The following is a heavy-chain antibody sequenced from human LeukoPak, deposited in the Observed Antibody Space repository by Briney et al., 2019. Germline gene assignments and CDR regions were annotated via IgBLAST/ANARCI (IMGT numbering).Heavy chain of an antibody. CDR1: GLSLRNVW. CDR2: IKRETDGRTT. J-gene: IGHJ4*02. V-gene: IGHV3-15*07. D-gene: IGHD3-22*01. CDR3: AQGSGFYYDY. Sequence: PGGSLRLSCAVSGLSLRNVWMNWLRQAPGKGLEWVDLIKRETDGRTTDFAAPVKGRFTISRDDSKNTLYLQMNRLTSEDTAVYYCAQGSGFYYDYWGQGTLVTVSS.